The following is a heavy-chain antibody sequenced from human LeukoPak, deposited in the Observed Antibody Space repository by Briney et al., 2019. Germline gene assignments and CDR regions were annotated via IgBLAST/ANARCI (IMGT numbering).Heavy chain of an antibody. CDR1: GGSISSYY. CDR3: ARLFSQYSGSYWTTRGQNAFDI. V-gene: IGHV4-59*01. Sequence: SETLSLTCIVSGGSISSYYWSWIRQPPGKGLDWIGYIYYSGSTNYTPSLKSRVTISVDTSKNQFSMKVSSVTAADTAVYYCARLFSQYSGSYWTTRGQNAFDIWGQGTMVTVSS. CDR2: IYYSGST. D-gene: IGHD1-26*01. J-gene: IGHJ3*02.